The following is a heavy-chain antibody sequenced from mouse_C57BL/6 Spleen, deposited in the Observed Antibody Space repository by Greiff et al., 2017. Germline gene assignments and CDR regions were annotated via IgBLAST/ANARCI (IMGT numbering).Heavy chain of an antibody. V-gene: IGHV5-4*01. CDR3: ARDNPSYGNYEGRFDY. Sequence: EVKLMESGGGLVKPGGSLKLSCAASGFTFSSYAMSWVRPTPEKRLEWVATISDGGSYTYYPDNVKGRFTISRDNAKNNLYLQMSHLKSEDTAMYYCARDNPSYGNYEGRFDYWCQGTTLTVSS. D-gene: IGHD2-1*01. CDR1: GFTFSSYA. J-gene: IGHJ2*01. CDR2: ISDGGSYT.